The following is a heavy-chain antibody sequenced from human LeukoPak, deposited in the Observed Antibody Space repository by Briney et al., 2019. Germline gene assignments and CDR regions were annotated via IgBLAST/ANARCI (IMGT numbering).Heavy chain of an antibody. V-gene: IGHV1-69*04. CDR2: IIPILGIA. Sequence: SVKVSCKASGGTFRNYVISWVRPAPGQELEWMERIIPILGIAHYAQKFQGRVTITADKSTSTAYMELSSLRSEDTAVYYCARDRGYSYGPNFDYGAQGTLVRVSS. D-gene: IGHD5-18*01. CDR3: ARDRGYSYGPNFDY. CDR1: GGTFRNYV. J-gene: IGHJ4*02.